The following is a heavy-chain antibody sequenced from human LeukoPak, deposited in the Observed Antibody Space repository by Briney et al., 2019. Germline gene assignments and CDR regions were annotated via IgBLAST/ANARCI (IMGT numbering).Heavy chain of an antibody. V-gene: IGHV3-74*01. CDR2: INRDGSST. J-gene: IGHJ3*02. CDR1: GFTFSNYW. D-gene: IGHD3-16*02. CDR3: VRDYQSGFDM. Sequence: AGGSLRLSCAASGFTFSNYWMHWVRQAPGKGLVWVSRINRDGSSTGYADSVEGRFTISRDNAKNTLYLQMNSLRAEDTAVYYCVRDYQSGFDMWGQGTMVTVSS.